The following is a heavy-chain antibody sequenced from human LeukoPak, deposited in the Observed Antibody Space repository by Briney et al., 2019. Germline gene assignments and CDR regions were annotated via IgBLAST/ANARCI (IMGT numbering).Heavy chain of an antibody. CDR3: ARHNLGSREARAFDI. D-gene: IGHD3-16*01. J-gene: IGHJ3*02. V-gene: IGHV4-39*01. CDR1: GGSVSSSSYY. Sequence: HPSETLSLTCTVSGGSVSSSSYYWGWIRQPPGKGLEWIGSIYYSGSTYYNPSLKSRVTISVDTSKNQFSLKLSSVTAADTAVYYCARHNLGSREARAFDIWGQGTMVTVSS. CDR2: IYYSGST.